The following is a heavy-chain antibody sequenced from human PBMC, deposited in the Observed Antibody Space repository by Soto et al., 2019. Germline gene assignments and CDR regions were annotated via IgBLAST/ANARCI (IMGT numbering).Heavy chain of an antibody. J-gene: IGHJ6*02. CDR2: ISYDGSNK. CDR1: GFTFSSYA. V-gene: IGHV3-30-3*01. D-gene: IGHD5-18*01. Sequence: GESLKISCAASGFTFSSYAMHWVRQAPGKGLEWVAVISYDGSNKYYADSVKGRFTISRDNSKNTLYLQMNSLRAEDTAVYYCARGLDTAMVPVYYYYYGMDVWGQGTTVTVSS. CDR3: ARGLDTAMVPVYYYYYGMDV.